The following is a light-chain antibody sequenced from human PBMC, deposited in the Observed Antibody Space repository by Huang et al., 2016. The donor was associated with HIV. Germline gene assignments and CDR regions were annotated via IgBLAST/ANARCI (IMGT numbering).Light chain of an antibody. CDR1: QSVSRS. V-gene: IGKV3-11*01. J-gene: IGKJ1*01. CDR3: QHHTYWPPLT. Sequence: EIILTQSPDTLSLSPGERASLSCRASQSVSRSLAWYRQKPGQAPRLLISDTSRSATVIPARFSGSAATTDFTLTSSSLEPEDLAVYYCQHHTYWPPLTFGQGTKVDIK. CDR2: DTS.